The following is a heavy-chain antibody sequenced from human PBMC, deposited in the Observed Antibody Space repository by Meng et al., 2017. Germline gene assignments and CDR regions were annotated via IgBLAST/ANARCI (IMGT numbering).Heavy chain of an antibody. D-gene: IGHD5-18*01. CDR3: TLDTAMVTIDY. CDR2: IKSKTDGGTT. CDR1: GFTFSNAW. V-gene: IGHV3-15*01. J-gene: IGHJ4*02. Sequence: VQLVESGVGLVKPGGSLRLSCAASGFTFSNAWMSWVRQATGKGLEWVGRIKSKTDGGTTDYAAPVKGRFTISRDDSKNTLYLQMNSLKTEDTAVYYCTLDTAMVTIDYWGQGTLVTVSS.